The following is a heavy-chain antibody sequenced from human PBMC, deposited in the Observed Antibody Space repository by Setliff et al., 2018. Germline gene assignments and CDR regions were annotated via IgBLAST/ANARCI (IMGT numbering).Heavy chain of an antibody. CDR1: GYTLTELS. CDR3: ARVKVIVGATPRTYYMDV. CDR2: FDPEDGET. D-gene: IGHD1-26*01. V-gene: IGHV1-24*01. Sequence: ASVKVSCKVSGYTLTELSMHWVRQAPGKGLEWMGGFDPEDGETIYAQRFQGRVTMTEDTSTDTAYMELSSLRSEDTAVYYCARVKVIVGATPRTYYMDVWGKGTTVTVS. J-gene: IGHJ6*03.